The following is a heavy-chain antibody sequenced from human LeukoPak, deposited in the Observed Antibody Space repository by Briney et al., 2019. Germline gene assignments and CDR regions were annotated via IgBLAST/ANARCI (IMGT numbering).Heavy chain of an antibody. CDR1: GGSISGYY. V-gene: IGHV4-59*12. Sequence: SETLSLTCIVSGGSISGYYWSWIRQPPGKGLEWIGSIYYSGSTDYNPSLKSRVIISVDTSKNQFSLSLISVTAADTALYYCASETDYSHPNWFDPWGQGILVTVSS. CDR3: ASETDYSHPNWFDP. CDR2: IYYSGST. D-gene: IGHD4-11*01. J-gene: IGHJ5*02.